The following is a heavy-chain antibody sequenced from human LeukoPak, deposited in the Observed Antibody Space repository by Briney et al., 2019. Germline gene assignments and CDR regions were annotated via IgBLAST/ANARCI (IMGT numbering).Heavy chain of an antibody. CDR2: IRYDGSNK. V-gene: IGHV3-30*02. CDR1: GFTFSSYG. D-gene: IGHD3-16*02. J-gene: IGHJ4*02. CDR3: AKGVRSVWGSYRTQYYFDY. Sequence: GGSLRLSCAASGFTFSSYGMHWVRQAPGKGLEWVAFIRYDGSNKYYADSVKGRFTISRDNSKNTLYLQMSSLRAADTPVYYCAKGVRSVWGSYRTQYYFDYWGQGTLVTASS.